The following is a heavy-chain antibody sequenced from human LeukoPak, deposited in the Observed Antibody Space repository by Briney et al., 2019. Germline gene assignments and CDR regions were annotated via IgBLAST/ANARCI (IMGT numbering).Heavy chain of an antibody. Sequence: SETLSLTCTVSGGSISSSSYYWGWIRQPPGKGLEWIGSIYYSGSTYYNPSLKSRVTISVDTSKNQFSLKLSSVTAADTAVYYCARVRGRNFRTGRGGRDALDIWGQGTMVTVSS. D-gene: IGHD1-14*01. J-gene: IGHJ3*02. CDR1: GGSISSSSYY. V-gene: IGHV4-39*07. CDR3: ARVRGRNFRTGRGGRDALDI. CDR2: IYYSGST.